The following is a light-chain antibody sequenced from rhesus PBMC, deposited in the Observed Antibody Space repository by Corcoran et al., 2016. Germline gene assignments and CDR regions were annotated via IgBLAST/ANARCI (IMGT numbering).Light chain of an antibody. CDR3: QQYKSYPWT. CDR2: AAT. V-gene: IGKV1-28*02. J-gene: IGKJ1*01. Sequence: DIQMTQSPSSLSASVGDTVTITCRASQGISSHLNWFQQKPGKAPKLLIYAATTLQSGVPSRFSGSGSGTDFNLTISSLQPEDFATYYCQQYKSYPWTFGQGTKVEIK. CDR1: QGISSH.